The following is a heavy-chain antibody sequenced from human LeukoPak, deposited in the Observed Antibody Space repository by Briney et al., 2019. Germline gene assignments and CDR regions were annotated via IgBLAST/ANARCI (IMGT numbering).Heavy chain of an antibody. CDR1: GYTFTSYG. D-gene: IGHD3-3*01. Sequence: ASVKVSCKASGYTFTSYGISWVRQAPGQGLEWMGWISAYNGNTHYAQKLQGRVTMTTDTSTSTAYMELRSLRSDDTAVYYCARAGRVYDFWSGYLGDAFDIWGQGTMVTVSS. CDR3: ARAGRVYDFWSGYLGDAFDI. V-gene: IGHV1-18*01. CDR2: ISAYNGNT. J-gene: IGHJ3*02.